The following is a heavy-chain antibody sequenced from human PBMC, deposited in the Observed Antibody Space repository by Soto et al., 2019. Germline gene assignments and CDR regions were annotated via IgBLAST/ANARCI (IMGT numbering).Heavy chain of an antibody. V-gene: IGHV1-3*01. CDR3: ARDLQADY. Sequence: QVQLVQSGAEVKKPGASVKVSCKASGYTFTNYAMHWVRQAPGQRLEWMGWINAGNGNTKYSQKFQGRVTITRDTSASTAYRALSSLRSEDTAVYYCARDLQADYWGQGTLVTVSS. CDR2: INAGNGNT. CDR1: GYTFTNYA. J-gene: IGHJ4*02.